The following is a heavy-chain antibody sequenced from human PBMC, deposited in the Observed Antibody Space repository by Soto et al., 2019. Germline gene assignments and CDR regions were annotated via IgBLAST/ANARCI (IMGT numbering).Heavy chain of an antibody. Sequence: EVRLVESGGGLVQPGGSLRLSCAASGFTFSTYWMHWVRQAPGKGLVWVSRINGDGTTTQYADSVKGRFTISRDNAKNTLYLQMIPRRGDDTAMYYCASIPMVRGPSDYWGQGTMVTVSS. V-gene: IGHV3-74*02. CDR2: INGDGTTT. D-gene: IGHD3-10*01. CDR1: GFTFSTYW. J-gene: IGHJ4*02. CDR3: ASIPMVRGPSDY.